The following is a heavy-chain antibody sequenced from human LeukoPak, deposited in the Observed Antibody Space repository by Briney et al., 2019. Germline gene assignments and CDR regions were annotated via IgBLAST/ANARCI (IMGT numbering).Heavy chain of an antibody. J-gene: IGHJ6*02. D-gene: IGHD6-19*01. V-gene: IGHV3-66*02. CDR1: GFTVSSNY. CDR2: IYSGGST. Sequence: PGGSLRLSCAASGFTVSSNYMSWVRQAPGKGLEWVSVIYSGGSTYYADSVKGRFTIYRDNSKNTLYLQMNSLRAEDTAVYYCARDQEVIAVAGRRYYYYGMDVWGQGTTVTVSS. CDR3: ARDQEVIAVAGRRYYYYGMDV.